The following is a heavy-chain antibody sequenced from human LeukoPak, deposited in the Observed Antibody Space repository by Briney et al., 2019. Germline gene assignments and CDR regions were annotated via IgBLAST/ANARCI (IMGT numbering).Heavy chain of an antibody. CDR1: GYSFTAYY. CDR3: VRDDGDYSGSDAFDI. Sequence: ASVTVSCKASGYSFTAYYMHWVRQAPGQGLEWMGWINPNSGDTNYAQKFQGRVTMTRDTSISTLYMELSRLRSDDTAVFYCVRDDGDYSGSDAFDIWGQETMVTVSS. D-gene: IGHD4-17*01. CDR2: INPNSGDT. J-gene: IGHJ3*02. V-gene: IGHV1-2*02.